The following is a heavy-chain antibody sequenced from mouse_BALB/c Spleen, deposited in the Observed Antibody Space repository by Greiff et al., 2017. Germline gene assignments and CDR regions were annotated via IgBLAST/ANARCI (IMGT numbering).Heavy chain of an antibody. CDR1: GFTFSSYT. V-gene: IGHV5-12-2*01. CDR2: ISNGGGST. J-gene: IGHJ4*01. CDR3: ARQTGYAMDY. Sequence: EVQGVESGGGLVQPGGSLKLSCAASGFTFSSYTMSWVRQTPEKRLEWVAYISNGGGSTYYPDTVKGRFTISRDNAKNTLYLQMSSLKSEDTAMYYCARQTGYAMDYWGQGTSVTVSS.